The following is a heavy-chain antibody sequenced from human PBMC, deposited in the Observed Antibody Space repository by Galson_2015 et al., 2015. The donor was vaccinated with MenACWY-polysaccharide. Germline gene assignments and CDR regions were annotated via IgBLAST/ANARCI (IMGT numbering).Heavy chain of an antibody. V-gene: IGHV1-2*06. J-gene: IGHJ4*02. CDR2: INPDSGDT. D-gene: IGHD3-10*01. CDR1: GFTLTDHY. CDR3: ARETRSTVVVIDY. Sequence: SVKVSCKASGFTLTDHYIHWVRQAPGQGLEWMGRINPDSGDTAFAQKFQGRVTLTTDTSTNTGYMELRSLRSDDTAVYYCARETRSTVVVIDYWGQGTLVTVSS.